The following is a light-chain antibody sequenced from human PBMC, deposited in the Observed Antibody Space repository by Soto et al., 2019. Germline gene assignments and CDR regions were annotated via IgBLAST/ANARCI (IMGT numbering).Light chain of an antibody. CDR3: QQTYNAPHT. J-gene: IGKJ2*01. Sequence: DIQMTQSPLSLSASVGDRVSITCRASQSVNTNLHWFQQKPGKAPKLLIYATSNLHSGIPSRFSGSGSGTDFTLTICSLQPEDFVSYYCQQTYNAPHTFGQGTRVEIK. V-gene: IGKV1-39*01. CDR2: ATS. CDR1: QSVNTN.